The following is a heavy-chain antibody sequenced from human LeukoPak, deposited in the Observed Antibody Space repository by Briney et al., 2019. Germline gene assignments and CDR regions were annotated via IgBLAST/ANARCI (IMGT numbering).Heavy chain of an antibody. J-gene: IGHJ4*02. CDR3: ASGSGWTFEY. V-gene: IGHV3-7*01. D-gene: IGHD6-19*01. Sequence: PGGSLRLSCAASRFTFSTRWMNWVRQAPGKGLGWVAIIKEDGSEELYVYSVKGRFTISRDNAKNSLYLQMNNLRAEDTAVYYCASGSGWTFEYWGQGTQVTVSS. CDR2: IKEDGSEE. CDR1: RFTFSTRW.